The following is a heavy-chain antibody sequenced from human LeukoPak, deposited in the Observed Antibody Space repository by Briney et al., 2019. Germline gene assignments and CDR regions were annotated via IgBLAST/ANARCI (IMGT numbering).Heavy chain of an antibody. CDR3: ARGVWAYYDILTGYYLFDY. Sequence: SETLSLTCTVSGGSISSYYWSWIRQPPGKGLEWIGYIYYSGSTNYNPSLKSRVTISVDTSKNQFSLKLSSVTAADTAVYYCARGVWAYYDILTGYYLFDYWGQGTLVTVSS. CDR2: IYYSGST. CDR1: GGSISSYY. V-gene: IGHV4-59*01. D-gene: IGHD3-9*01. J-gene: IGHJ4*02.